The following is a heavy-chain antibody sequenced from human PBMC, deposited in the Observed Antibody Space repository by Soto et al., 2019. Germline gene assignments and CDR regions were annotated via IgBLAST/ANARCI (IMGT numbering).Heavy chain of an antibody. J-gene: IGHJ3*02. D-gene: IGHD3-22*01. CDR3: ARDLGGYYDSSGYCDAFDI. CDR2: ISAYNGNT. Sequence: ASVKVSCKASGYTFTSYGISWVRQAPGQGLEWMGWISAYNGNTKYAQKLQGRVTMTTDTSTSTAYMELRSMRSDDTAVYYCARDLGGYYDSSGYCDAFDIWGQGTMVTVSS. V-gene: IGHV1-18*01. CDR1: GYTFTSYG.